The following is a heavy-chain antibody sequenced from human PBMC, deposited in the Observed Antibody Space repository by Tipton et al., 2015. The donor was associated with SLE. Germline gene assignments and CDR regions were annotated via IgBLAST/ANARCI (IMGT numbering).Heavy chain of an antibody. CDR1: GGSISSHY. Sequence: TLSLTCTVSGGSISSHYWSWIRQPPGKGLEWIGSIYHSGSTYYNPSLKSRVTISVDTSKNQFSLKLSSVTAADTAVYYCARANLLAVAGTWYFDLWGRGTLVTVSS. V-gene: IGHV4-38-2*02. J-gene: IGHJ2*01. CDR3: ARANLLAVAGTWYFDL. D-gene: IGHD6-19*01. CDR2: IYHSGST.